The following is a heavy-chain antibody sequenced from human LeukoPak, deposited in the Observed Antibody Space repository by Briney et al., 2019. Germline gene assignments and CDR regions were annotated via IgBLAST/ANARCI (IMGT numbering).Heavy chain of an antibody. CDR1: GFTFRSHE. CDR2: ISSSGGTI. Sequence: PGGSLRLSCSASGFTFRSHEMNWVRQAPGKGLEWVSYISSSGGTIYYADSVKGRFTISRDNAMNSLLLQMNSLRAEDTAVYYCARYSFSGSFDYWGQGTLVTVSS. D-gene: IGHD4-11*01. V-gene: IGHV3-48*03. CDR3: ARYSFSGSFDY. J-gene: IGHJ4*02.